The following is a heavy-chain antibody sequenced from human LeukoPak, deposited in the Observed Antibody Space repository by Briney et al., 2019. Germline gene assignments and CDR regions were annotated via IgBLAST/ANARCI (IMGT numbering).Heavy chain of an antibody. Sequence: SETLSLTCTVSGGYINSHYWGWIRRPSGKVLEYIGYISYTGSAIYSPSLESRVTISIDTSKKQLSLNLRSVNTVDTAVYYCARVDLGGSGYFFDLWGQGALVTVSS. CDR1: GGYINSHY. V-gene: IGHV4-59*11. D-gene: IGHD3-22*01. CDR3: ARVDLGGSGYFFDL. CDR2: ISYTGSA. J-gene: IGHJ4*02.